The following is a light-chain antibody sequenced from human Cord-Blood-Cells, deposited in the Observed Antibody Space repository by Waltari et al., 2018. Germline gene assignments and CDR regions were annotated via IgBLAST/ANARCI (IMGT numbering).Light chain of an antibody. J-gene: IGLJ2*01. Sequence: SYELTQPPSVSVSPGQTASITCSGDKLGDKYACWYQQKPGQSPVLVIYQESKRPSGSPERFSSANAGNTATLTISGTQAMDEADYYCQAWDSSTVVFGGGTKLTVL. CDR3: QAWDSSTVV. CDR1: KLGDKY. V-gene: IGLV3-1*01. CDR2: QES.